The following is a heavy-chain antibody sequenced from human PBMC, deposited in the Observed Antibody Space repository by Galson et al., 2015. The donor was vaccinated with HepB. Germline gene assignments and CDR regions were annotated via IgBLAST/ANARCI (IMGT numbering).Heavy chain of an antibody. CDR3: VRARREVLRFFDSDH. CDR1: GFTFSTYS. D-gene: IGHD3-3*01. J-gene: IGHJ4*02. Sequence: SLRLSCAAYGFTFSTYSMTWVRQAPGMGLEWVPSINRVSSHIYYADSVRGRFPISRDNAKNSLSLQMNSLRVEDTAVYYCVRARREVLRFFDSDHWGQGTLVTVSS. V-gene: IGHV3-21*01. CDR2: INRVSSHI.